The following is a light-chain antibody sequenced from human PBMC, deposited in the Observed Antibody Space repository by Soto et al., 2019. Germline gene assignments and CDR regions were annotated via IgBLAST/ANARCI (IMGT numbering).Light chain of an antibody. J-gene: IGKJ1*01. CDR3: QQYNNWPWT. CDR1: QSVSSD. CDR2: GAS. V-gene: IGKV3D-15*01. Sequence: EIVMTQSPATLSVSPGERATLSCRASQSVSSDLAWYHQKPGQAPRIIIFGASGRATGIPDRFSGSGSGTDFTLTISRLEPEDFAVYYCQQYNNWPWTFGQGTKV.